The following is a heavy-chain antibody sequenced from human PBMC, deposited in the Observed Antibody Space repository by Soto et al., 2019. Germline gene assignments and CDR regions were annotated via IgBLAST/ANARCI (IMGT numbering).Heavy chain of an antibody. D-gene: IGHD4-17*01. CDR2: ISGSGGST. Sequence: GGSLRLSCAASGFTFSSYAMSWVRQAPGKGLEWVSAISGSGGSTYYADSVKGRFTISRDNSKNTLYLQMNSLRAEDTAVYYCAKDFLVYDYGDYEAFDIWGQGTMVTVSS. J-gene: IGHJ3*02. CDR1: GFTFSSYA. V-gene: IGHV3-23*01. CDR3: AKDFLVYDYGDYEAFDI.